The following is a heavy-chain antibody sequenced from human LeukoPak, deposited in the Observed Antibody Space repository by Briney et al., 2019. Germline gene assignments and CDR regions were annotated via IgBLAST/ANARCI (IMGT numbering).Heavy chain of an antibody. D-gene: IGHD2-15*01. CDR3: ASFACSNGTCYDYFDY. CDR2: ITSDGSVT. V-gene: IGHV3-74*01. J-gene: IGHJ4*02. Sequence: PGGSLRLSCAASGFTFSTFWMHWVRQAPGKGLVWVSRITSDGSVTSYADSVKGRFTISRDNAKNTVYLQMNSLRAEDTAVYYCASFACSNGTCYDYFDYWGQGNLVTVSS. CDR1: GFTFSTFW.